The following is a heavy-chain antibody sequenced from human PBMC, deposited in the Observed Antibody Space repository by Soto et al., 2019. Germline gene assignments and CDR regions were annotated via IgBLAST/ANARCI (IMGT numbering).Heavy chain of an antibody. J-gene: IGHJ4*02. Sequence: GGSLRLSCAVSGFTFSSNAIHWVRQAPGKGLEWVAVISYDGSNQHFGDSVKGRFTISRDNSKNTVHLQMNSLRAEDTAVYYCAKEYGTGTALEYWGQGALVTVSS. CDR3: AKEYGTGTALEY. CDR2: ISYDGSNQ. V-gene: IGHV3-30*18. D-gene: IGHD1-7*01. CDR1: GFTFSSNA.